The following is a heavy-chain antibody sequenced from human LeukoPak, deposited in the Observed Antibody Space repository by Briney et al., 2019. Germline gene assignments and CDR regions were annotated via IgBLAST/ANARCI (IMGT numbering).Heavy chain of an antibody. Sequence: GESLKISCKGSGYSFTTYWIGWVRQMPGKGLEWMGIIYPGDSDTTYSPSFQGQVTISADKSISTAYLQWSSLKASDTAMYYCARRGYDAVVTDAFDIWGQGTMVTVSS. D-gene: IGHD2-21*02. CDR2: IYPGDSDT. V-gene: IGHV5-51*01. CDR3: ARRGYDAVVTDAFDI. J-gene: IGHJ3*02. CDR1: GYSFTTYW.